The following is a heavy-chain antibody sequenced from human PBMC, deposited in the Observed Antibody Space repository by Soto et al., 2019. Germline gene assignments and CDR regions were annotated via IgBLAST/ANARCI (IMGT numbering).Heavy chain of an antibody. CDR1: DGSFSGYY. J-gene: IGHJ6*02. V-gene: IGHV4-34*01. CDR2: INYSGST. Sequence: QVQLQQWGAGLLKPSETLSLTCAVYDGSFSGYYWSWLRQTPGKGLEWIGEINYSGSTKYNPSLKSRVTISVDTSKNQFSLRLISVPAADTAVYYCARTGGMDVWSQGATVTVSS. CDR3: ARTGGMDV.